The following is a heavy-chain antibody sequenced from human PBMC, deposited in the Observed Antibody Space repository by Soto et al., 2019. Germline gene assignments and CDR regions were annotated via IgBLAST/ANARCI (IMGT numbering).Heavy chain of an antibody. CDR1: GGSISSYY. Sequence: SETLSLTCTVSGGSISSYYWSWIRQPPGKGLEWIGYIYYSGSTNYNPSLKSRVTISVDTSKNQFSLKLSSVTAADTAVYYCARGDYYYDPDHNWFDPWGQGTLVTVSS. V-gene: IGHV4-59*01. CDR2: IYYSGST. CDR3: ARGDYYYDPDHNWFDP. D-gene: IGHD3-22*01. J-gene: IGHJ5*02.